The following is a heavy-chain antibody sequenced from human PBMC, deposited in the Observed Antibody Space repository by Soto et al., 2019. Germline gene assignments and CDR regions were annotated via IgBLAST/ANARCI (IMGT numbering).Heavy chain of an antibody. CDR1: GYTFTSYG. CDR3: ERDRVPGIWYSP. D-gene: IGHD6-19*01. CDR2: INSYNGNT. Sequence: ASVKVSCKASGYTFTSYGISWVRQAPGQGLEWMGWINSYNGNTNYAQKLQGRVTMTTDTSTSTAYMELRSLRSDDTAVYYCERDRVPGIWYSPGGRGSLVPVSS. J-gene: IGHJ5*02. V-gene: IGHV1-18*01.